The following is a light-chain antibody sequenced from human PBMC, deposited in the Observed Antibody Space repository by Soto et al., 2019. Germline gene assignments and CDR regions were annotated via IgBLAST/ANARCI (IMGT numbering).Light chain of an antibody. CDR1: QDIRTS. V-gene: IGKV1-33*01. CDR2: GAS. J-gene: IGKJ3*01. CDR3: QLYNNLPPFT. Sequence: DIQMTQSPSSLSASVGARVSITCQASQDIRTSLSWFQHKPGRAPKLLIYGASYLKTGVPSRFRGSGSGTDFTFPITSLQPEDIATYYCQLYNNLPPFTFGPGTIVDIK.